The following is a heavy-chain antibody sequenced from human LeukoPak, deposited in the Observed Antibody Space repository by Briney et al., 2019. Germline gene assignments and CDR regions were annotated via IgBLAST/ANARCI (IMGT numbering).Heavy chain of an antibody. Sequence: GGSLRLSCAASGFTFSSYWMSWVRQAPGKGLEWVASIKEDGSDKYYVDSVKGRFTISRDNTKNSLYLQMNSLRAEDTAVYYCARDQRYFDWLRRAFDIWGQGTMVTVSS. V-gene: IGHV3-7*01. CDR2: IKEDGSDK. J-gene: IGHJ3*02. D-gene: IGHD3-9*01. CDR1: GFTFSSYW. CDR3: ARDQRYFDWLRRAFDI.